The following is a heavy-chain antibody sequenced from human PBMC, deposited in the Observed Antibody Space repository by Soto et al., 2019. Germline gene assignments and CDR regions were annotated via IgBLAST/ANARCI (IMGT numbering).Heavy chain of an antibody. CDR3: ARGVTAGVDY. CDR2: MQPSSGRT. Sequence: ASVKVSCKASGYSFTSLDINWVRQTTGQGLEWMGWMQPSSGRTGYAQKFQGRVTMTRDTSINTAYMELSSLTSDDTAFYYCARGVTAGVDYWGQGTLVTGS. J-gene: IGHJ4*02. V-gene: IGHV1-8*01. CDR1: GYSFTSLD. D-gene: IGHD1-26*01.